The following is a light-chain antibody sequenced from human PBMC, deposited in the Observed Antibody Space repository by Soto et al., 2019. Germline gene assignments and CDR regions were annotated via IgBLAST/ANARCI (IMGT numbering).Light chain of an antibody. CDR3: QQANSFPLT. J-gene: IGKJ4*01. CDR2: TAS. V-gene: IGKV1-12*01. CDR1: QGISSL. Sequence: DLQMTQSPSSVSASVGDRVTITCRASQGISSLLAWYQQKPGKAPNLLIHTASSLQSGVPSRFSGSGSGTDFTLTISSLQPEDFASYYCQQANSFPLTFGGGTKVEIK.